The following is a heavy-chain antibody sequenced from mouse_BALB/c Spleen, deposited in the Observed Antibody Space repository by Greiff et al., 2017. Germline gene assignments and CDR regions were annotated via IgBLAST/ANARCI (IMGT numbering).Heavy chain of an antibody. CDR3: TRRWLLHFDY. D-gene: IGHD2-3*01. V-gene: IGHV1-15*01. J-gene: IGHJ2*01. CDR1: GYTFTDYE. CDR2: IDPETGGT. Sequence: QVQLKQSGAELVRPGASVTLSCKASGYTFTDYEMHWVKQTPVHGLEWIGAIDPETGGTAYNQKFKGKATLTADKSSSTAYMELRSLTSEDSAVYYCTRRWLLHFDYWGQGTTLTVSS.